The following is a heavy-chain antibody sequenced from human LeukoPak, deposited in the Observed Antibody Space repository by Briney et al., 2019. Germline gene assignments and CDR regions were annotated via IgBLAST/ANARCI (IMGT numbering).Heavy chain of an antibody. CDR1: VFSLSVYD. J-gene: IGHJ6*04. D-gene: IGHD1-14*01. CDR2: ISEYGSSK. CDR3: VKSAVDLLDGHHPNHYIGMDV. Sequence: GGALRLSRYASVFSLSVYDTHCVCEALGKGAGGVSVISEYGSSKQIPGSLKGRLSIPRDNSENFLYLQINSLRHEDTALYYCVKSAVDLLDGHHPNHYIGMDVWGEGTTVIVSS. V-gene: IGHV3-30*18.